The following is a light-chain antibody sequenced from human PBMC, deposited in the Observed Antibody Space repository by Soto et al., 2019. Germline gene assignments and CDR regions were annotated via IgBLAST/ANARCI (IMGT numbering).Light chain of an antibody. V-gene: IGKV3-20*01. CDR3: QQYGNSPQT. Sequence: ETVLTHSPGTLSLSPGDRATLSCRASQTVSSSFLAWFQQKPGQAPRLLIYTASNRATGTPDRFSGSGSGTDFTLTISRLEPEDFAVYYCQQYGNSPQTFGQGTKVDIK. CDR1: QTVSSSF. J-gene: IGKJ1*01. CDR2: TAS.